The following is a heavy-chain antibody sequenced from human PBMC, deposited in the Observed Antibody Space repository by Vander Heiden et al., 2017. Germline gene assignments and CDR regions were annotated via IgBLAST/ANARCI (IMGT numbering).Heavy chain of an antibody. Sequence: EVQRVESGGVLVQPGGSLRLSRAASGFTFSRYEMTWARQAQGEGLELVSYISSSGSTIYYAGSVKGRFTISRDNVKNSLYLQMNSVRAEDTAVYYCARGLLWSSRGYFDYWGQGSLVTVSS. CDR3: ARGLLWSSRGYFDY. D-gene: IGHD5-18*01. J-gene: IGHJ4*02. V-gene: IGHV3-48*03. CDR1: GFTFSRYE. CDR2: ISSSGSTI.